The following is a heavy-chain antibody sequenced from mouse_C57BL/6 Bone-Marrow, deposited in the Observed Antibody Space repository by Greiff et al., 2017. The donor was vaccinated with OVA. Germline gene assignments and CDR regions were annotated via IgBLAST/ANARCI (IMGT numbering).Heavy chain of an antibody. CDR2: IYPGSGST. CDR1: GYTFTDHT. J-gene: IGHJ1*03. D-gene: IGHD1-1*01. CDR3: ARRVYGSSYRGYWYFDV. Sequence: QVQLKESDAELVKPGASVKISCKVSGYTFTDHTIHWMKQRPEQGLEWIGYIYPGSGSTNYNEKFKSKATLTVDTSSSTAYMQLSSLTSEDSAVYYCARRVYGSSYRGYWYFDVWGTGTTVTVSS. V-gene: IGHV1-78*01.